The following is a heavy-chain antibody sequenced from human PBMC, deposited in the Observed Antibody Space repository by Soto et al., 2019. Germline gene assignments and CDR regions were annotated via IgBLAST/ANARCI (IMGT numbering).Heavy chain of an antibody. Sequence: PGGSLRLSCAASGFTFSSYNMNWVRQAPGKGLQWVSYISSSGSTIYYADSMRGRFTISRDNAKNSLYLQMNSLRDEDTAVYYCASMYGSSWGGDWPLDYWGQGTLVTVSS. J-gene: IGHJ4*02. CDR3: ASMYGSSWGGDWPLDY. D-gene: IGHD6-13*01. CDR2: ISSSGSTI. CDR1: GFTFSSYN. V-gene: IGHV3-48*02.